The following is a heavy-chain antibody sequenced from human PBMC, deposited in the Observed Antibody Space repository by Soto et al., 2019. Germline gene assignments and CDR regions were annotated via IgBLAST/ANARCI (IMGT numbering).Heavy chain of an antibody. CDR3: GRGRPGRLYALHQGLDV. CDR1: GYIFTSHY. J-gene: IGHJ6*02. V-gene: IGHV1-46*01. CDR2: MNPSAGPT. Sequence: ASVKVSCKASGYIFTSHYLHWVRQAPGHVLEWMATMNPSAGPTTYGQNFRGRVTMTRDTSTSRVNMELRSLASEDTAVYVCGRGRPGRLYALHQGLDVWGQRTTVTVSS. D-gene: IGHD3-16*01.